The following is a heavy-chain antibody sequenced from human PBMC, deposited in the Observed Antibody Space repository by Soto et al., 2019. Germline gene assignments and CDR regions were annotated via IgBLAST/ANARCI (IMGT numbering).Heavy chain of an antibody. CDR3: ARDLYYGSGSGPYYYYGMDV. CDR2: INPNSGGT. CDR1: GYTLTGYY. V-gene: IGHV1-2*04. J-gene: IGHJ6*02. D-gene: IGHD3-10*01. Sequence: GSVKVSCQAFGYTLTGYYIHWVRQAPGQRLEGMGWINPNSGGTNYAQKFQGWVTMTRDTSISTAYMELSRLRSDDTAVYYCARDLYYGSGSGPYYYYGMDVWGQGTTVTVSS.